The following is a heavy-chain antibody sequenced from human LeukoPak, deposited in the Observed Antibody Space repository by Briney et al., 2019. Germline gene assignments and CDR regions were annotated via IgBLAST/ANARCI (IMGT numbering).Heavy chain of an antibody. Sequence: ASVKVSFKASGGTFISYAISWVRQAPGQGLEWMGGIIPIFGTANYAQKFQGRVTITTDESTSTAYMELSSLRSEDTAVYYCARTTDYGDYARAFDIWGQGTMVTVSS. J-gene: IGHJ3*02. V-gene: IGHV1-69*05. CDR3: ARTTDYGDYARAFDI. D-gene: IGHD4-17*01. CDR2: IIPIFGTA. CDR1: GGTFISYA.